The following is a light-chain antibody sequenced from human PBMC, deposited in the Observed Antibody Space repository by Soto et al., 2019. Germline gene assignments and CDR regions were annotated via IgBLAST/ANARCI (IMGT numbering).Light chain of an antibody. V-gene: IGKV3-20*01. CDR2: GAS. Sequence: EVVLTQSPGTLSLSPGERATLSCRASQSVSSNYLAWYQQKPGQAPRLLISGASSRAADIPDRFSGSGSGTDFTLTINRLEPEDFAVYYCQQYTSSLNTFGQGTRLEI. J-gene: IGKJ5*01. CDR1: QSVSSNY. CDR3: QQYTSSLNT.